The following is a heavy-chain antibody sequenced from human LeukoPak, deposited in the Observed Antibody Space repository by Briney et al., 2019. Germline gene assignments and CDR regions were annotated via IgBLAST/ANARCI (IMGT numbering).Heavy chain of an antibody. CDR2: IYSGGST. D-gene: IGHD5-24*01. V-gene: IGHV3-53*01. J-gene: IGHJ4*02. CDR1: GFTVSSNY. Sequence: PGGPLRLSCAASGFTVSSNYMSWVRQAPGKGLEWVAVIYSGGSTYYADSVKGRFTISRDNSKNTLYLQMNSLRAEDTAVYYCARVQWLQLESYFDCWGQGTLLTVSS. CDR3: ARVQWLQLESYFDC.